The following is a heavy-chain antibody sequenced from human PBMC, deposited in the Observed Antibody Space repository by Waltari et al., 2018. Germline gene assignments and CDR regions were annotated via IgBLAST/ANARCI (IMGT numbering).Heavy chain of an antibody. V-gene: IGHV2-5*01. CDR2: IYWNDEK. CDR1: GFSLSPSGVG. J-gene: IGHJ4*02. D-gene: IGHD3-9*01. Sequence: QITLKESGPTLVKPTQTLTLTCTFSGFSLSPSGVGVGWIRQPPGKALEWLALIYWNDEKRYSPSLKSRLSITKDTSKNQVVLTMTNMDPVDTATYYCIYRPGAKDYLNYDIVTFDLWGQGTLVTVSS. CDR3: IYRPGAKDYLNYDIVTFDL.